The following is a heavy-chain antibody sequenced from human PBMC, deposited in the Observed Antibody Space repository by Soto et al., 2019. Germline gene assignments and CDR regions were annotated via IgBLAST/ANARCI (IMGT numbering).Heavy chain of an antibody. CDR1: GGSFRGYY. V-gene: IGHV4-34*01. CDR2: INHSGST. J-gene: IGHJ1*01. CDR3: ARGEGGFQY. Sequence: QVQLQQWGAGLLKPSETLSLTCAVYGGSFRGYYWSWIRQTPGKGLEWIGEINHSGSTNYNPSLKSRVTVSVDTSKNQLSLKLNSMTAADTSVYYCARGEGGFQYWGQGTLVTVSS.